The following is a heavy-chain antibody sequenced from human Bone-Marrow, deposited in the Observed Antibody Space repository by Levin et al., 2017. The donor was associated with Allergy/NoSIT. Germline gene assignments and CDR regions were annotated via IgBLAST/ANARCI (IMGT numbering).Heavy chain of an antibody. V-gene: IGHV3-66*03. Sequence: GESLKISCAASGFTVSSNYMSWVRQAPGKGLEWVSVIYSCGSTYYADSVKGRFTISRDNSKNTLYLQMNSLRAEDTAVYYCASGGRGPVTGGFDYWGQGTLVTVSS. D-gene: IGHD2-21*02. J-gene: IGHJ4*02. CDR1: GFTVSSNY. CDR2: IYSCGST. CDR3: ASGGRGPVTGGFDY.